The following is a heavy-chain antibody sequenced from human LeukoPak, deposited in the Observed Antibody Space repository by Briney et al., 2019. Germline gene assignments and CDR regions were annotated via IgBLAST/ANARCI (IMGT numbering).Heavy chain of an antibody. Sequence: SSETLSLTCAVYGGSFSGYYRSWIRQPPGKGLEWIGEINHSGSTNYNPSLKSRVTISVDTSKNQFSLKLSSVTAADTAVYYCARRRGSGSYYYWGQGTLVTVSS. V-gene: IGHV4-34*01. CDR2: INHSGST. CDR3: ARRRGSGSYYY. J-gene: IGHJ4*02. CDR1: GGSFSGYY. D-gene: IGHD1-26*01.